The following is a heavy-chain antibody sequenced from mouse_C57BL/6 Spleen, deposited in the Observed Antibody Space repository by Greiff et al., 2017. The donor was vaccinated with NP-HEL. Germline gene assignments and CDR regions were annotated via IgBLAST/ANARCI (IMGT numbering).Heavy chain of an antibody. J-gene: IGHJ2*01. CDR2: IHPNSGST. V-gene: IGHV1-64*01. CDR3: ARVETAQVYFDY. CDR1: GYTFTSYW. D-gene: IGHD3-2*02. Sequence: QVHVKQSGAELVKPGASVKLSCKASGYTFTSYWMHWVKQRPGQGLEWIGMIHPNSGSTNYNEKFKSKATLTVDKSSSTAYMQLSSLTSEDSAVYYCARVETAQVYFDYWGQGTTLTVSS.